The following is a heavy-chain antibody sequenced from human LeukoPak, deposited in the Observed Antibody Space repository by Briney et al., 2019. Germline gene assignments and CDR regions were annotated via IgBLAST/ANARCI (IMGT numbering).Heavy chain of an antibody. CDR2: IKSKRRGGTT. V-gene: IGHV3-15*01. D-gene: IGHD2-8*01. CDR1: GFTFSNYA. CDR3: TGSPYATNDF. Sequence: GGSLRLSCSASGFTFSNYAMHWVRQPPGKGLEWVGRIKSKRRGGTTDYAAPVKGRFTISRDDSKSTLYLQMNGLKSEDTALYYCTGSPYATNDFWGQGTWVTVSS. J-gene: IGHJ4*02.